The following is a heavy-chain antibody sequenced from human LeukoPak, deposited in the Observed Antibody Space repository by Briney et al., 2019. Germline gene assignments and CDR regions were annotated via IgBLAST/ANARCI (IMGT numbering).Heavy chain of an antibody. CDR1: GGSISSYY. CDR2: IYYSGST. D-gene: IGHD1-26*01. CDR3: ASYRHPQWELVFDY. J-gene: IGHJ4*02. V-gene: IGHV4-59*08. Sequence: SETLSLTCTVSGGSISSYYWSWIRQPPGKGLEWIGYIYYSGSTNYNPSLKSRVTISVDTSKNQFSLKLSSVTAADTAVYYCASYRHPQWELVFDYWGQGTLVTVSS.